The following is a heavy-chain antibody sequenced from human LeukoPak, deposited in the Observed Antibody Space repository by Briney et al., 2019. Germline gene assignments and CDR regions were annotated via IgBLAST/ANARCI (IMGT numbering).Heavy chain of an antibody. CDR3: AKRPRGNYLDPFDY. Sequence: GWSLRLSCVASGFTCRNYAMYGVCQAPCKVLDWVALISYDGSNENYADSVKGRFTISRDNSKNTLYLQMNSLRPEDTAVYYCAKRPRGNYLDPFDYWGQGTLVTVSS. D-gene: IGHD3-10*01. V-gene: IGHV3-30-3*02. CDR1: GFTCRNYA. J-gene: IGHJ4*02. CDR2: ISYDGSNE.